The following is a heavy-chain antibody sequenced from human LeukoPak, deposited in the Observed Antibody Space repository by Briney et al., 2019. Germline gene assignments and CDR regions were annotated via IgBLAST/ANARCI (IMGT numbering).Heavy chain of an antibody. CDR3: ARHLYSSSWAYFDY. CDR1: GGSISSYY. V-gene: IGHV4-59*08. Sequence: SETLSLTCTASGGSISSYYWSWIRQPPGKGLEWIGYIYYSGSTNYNPSLKSRVTISVDTSKNQFSLKLSSVTAADTAAYYCARHLYSSSWAYFDYWGQGTLVTVSS. J-gene: IGHJ4*02. D-gene: IGHD6-13*01. CDR2: IYYSGST.